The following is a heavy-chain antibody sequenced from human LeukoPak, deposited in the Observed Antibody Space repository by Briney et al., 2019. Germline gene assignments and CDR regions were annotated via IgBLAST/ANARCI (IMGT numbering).Heavy chain of an antibody. CDR2: IRYDGCNK. V-gene: IGHV3-30*02. D-gene: IGHD3-22*01. J-gene: IGHJ4*02. Sequence: PGGSLRLSCAASGFTFSSYGMHWVRQAPGKGLEWVAFIRYDGCNKYYADSVKGRFTISRDNSKNTLYLQMNSLRAEDTAVYYCAEDGRFYYDSSGRPGNYFDYWGQGTLVTVSS. CDR1: GFTFSSYG. CDR3: AEDGRFYYDSSGRPGNYFDY.